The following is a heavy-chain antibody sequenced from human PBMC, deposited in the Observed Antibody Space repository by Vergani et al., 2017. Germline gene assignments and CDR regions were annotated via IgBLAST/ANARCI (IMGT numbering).Heavy chain of an antibody. J-gene: IGHJ5*02. CDR2: IYYSGST. V-gene: IGHV4-59*01. CDR3: ARDRGYCSGGSCYGAGYWFDP. Sequence: QVQLPESGPGLVKPSETLSLTCPVSGGSISSYYWSWIRQPPGKGLEWIGYIYYSGSTNYNPSLKSRVTISVDTSKNQFSLKLSSVTAADTAVYYCARDRGYCSGGSCYGAGYWFDPWGQGTLVTVSS. D-gene: IGHD2-15*01. CDR1: GGSISSYY.